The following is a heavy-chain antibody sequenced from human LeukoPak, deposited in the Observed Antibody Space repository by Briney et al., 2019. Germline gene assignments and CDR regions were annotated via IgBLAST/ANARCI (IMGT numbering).Heavy chain of an antibody. CDR1: GFTFSSYW. D-gene: IGHD6-13*01. J-gene: IGHJ4*02. Sequence: GGSLRLSCAASGFTFSSYWMHWVRQAPGKGLVWVSHINGDGSTTSYADSVEGRFTISRDNAKNTVYLQTNSLRAEDTAVYYCAKGGSSSPRSTFDYWGQGTLLTVSS. CDR3: AKGGSSSPRSTFDY. V-gene: IGHV3-74*01. CDR2: INGDGSTT.